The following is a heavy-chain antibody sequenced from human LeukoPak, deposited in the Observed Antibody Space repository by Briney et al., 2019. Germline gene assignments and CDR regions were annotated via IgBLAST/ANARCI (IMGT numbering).Heavy chain of an antibody. D-gene: IGHD2-2*01. CDR1: GYTFTGYY. Sequence: ASVEVSCKASGYTFTGYYMHWVRQAPGQGLEWMGWINPNSGGTNYAQKFQGWVTMTRDTSISTAYMELSRLRSDDTAVYYCARAPIVVVPAANDYWGQGTLVTVSS. CDR2: INPNSGGT. CDR3: ARAPIVVVPAANDY. V-gene: IGHV1-2*04. J-gene: IGHJ4*02.